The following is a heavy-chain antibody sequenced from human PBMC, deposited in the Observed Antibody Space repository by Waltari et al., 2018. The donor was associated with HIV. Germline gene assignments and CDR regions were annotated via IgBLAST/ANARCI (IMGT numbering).Heavy chain of an antibody. CDR2: MIPNSGNT. J-gene: IGHJ6*02. CDR1: GYAFATYD. Sequence: QVQLVQSGAEVKKPGASVKVSCKASGYAFATYDVNWVRQATGQGPEWMGWMIPNSGNTVYAQEFQGRVTMTRDTSISTVYMELSSLTSEDTAVYYCARGGSASMDVWGQGTTVTVSS. CDR3: ARGGSASMDV. V-gene: IGHV1-8*01.